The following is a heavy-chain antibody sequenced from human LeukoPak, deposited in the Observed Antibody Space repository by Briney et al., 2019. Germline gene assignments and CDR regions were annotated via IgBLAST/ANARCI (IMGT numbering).Heavy chain of an antibody. CDR3: VRERFHGSGAPKFDF. CDR2: ISGSGSYL. V-gene: IGHV3-21*06. CDR1: GFTFSDYS. D-gene: IGHD3-10*01. Sequence: GGSLRLSCAASGFTFSDYSMNWVRQTPRKGLEWVSCISGSGSYLYYADSVKGRFTISRDNAKNSLHLQVNSLRAEDTAVYYCVRERFHGSGAPKFDFWGQGNLVTVSS. J-gene: IGHJ4*02.